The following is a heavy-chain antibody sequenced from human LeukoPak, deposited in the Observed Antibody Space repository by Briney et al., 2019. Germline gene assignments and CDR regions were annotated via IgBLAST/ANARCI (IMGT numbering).Heavy chain of an antibody. CDR3: SRLRGYSYGYADY. V-gene: IGHV3-48*01. CDR2: ISTSGSTI. Sequence: GGSLRLSCAASGFTFSSYSMNWVRQAPGKGLEWVSYISTSGSTIDYVDSVKGRFTISRDNAKHSLYLQMNNLRAEDTAVYYCSRLRGYSYGYADYWGQGTLVTVSS. CDR1: GFTFSSYS. J-gene: IGHJ4*02. D-gene: IGHD5-18*01.